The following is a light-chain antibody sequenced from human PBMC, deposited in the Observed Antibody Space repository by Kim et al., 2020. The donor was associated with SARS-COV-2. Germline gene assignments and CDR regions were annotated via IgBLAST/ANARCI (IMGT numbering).Light chain of an antibody. V-gene: IGLV2-23*02. J-gene: IGLJ1*01. Sequence: QSALTQPASVSGSPGQSITISGTGTSSDVGSYNLVSWYQQHPGKAPKLMIYEVNKRPSGVSNRFSGSKSGNTASLTISGLQAEDEADYYCCSYAGSSTFYVFGTGTKVTVL. CDR3: CSYAGSSTFYV. CDR1: SSDVGSYNL. CDR2: EVN.